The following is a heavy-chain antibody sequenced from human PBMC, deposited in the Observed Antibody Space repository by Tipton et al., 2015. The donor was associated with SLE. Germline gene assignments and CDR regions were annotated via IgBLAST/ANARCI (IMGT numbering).Heavy chain of an antibody. CDR2: IYYSGST. CDR3: ARVYYSSSWYWFDP. CDR1: GGSISSGSYY. D-gene: IGHD6-13*01. J-gene: IGHJ5*02. Sequence: LRLSCTVSGGSISSGSYYWSWIRQHPGKGLEWIGYIYYSGSTNYNPSLKSRVTISVDTSKNQFSLKLSSVTAADTAVYYCARVYYSSSWYWFDPWGQGTLVTVSS. V-gene: IGHV4-61*01.